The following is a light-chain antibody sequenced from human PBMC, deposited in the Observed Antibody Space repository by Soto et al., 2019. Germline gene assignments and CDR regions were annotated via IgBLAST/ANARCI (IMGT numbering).Light chain of an antibody. CDR2: EVR. CDR1: MRDVGAYNL. J-gene: IGLJ3*02. CDR3: SAYTPRSTLV. Sequence: QSVLTQPASVSGSAGQSITISCSGTMRDVGAYNLVSWYQQHPGTAPKLIIYEVRNRPSGISSRFSGSRSGNTASLTISGLQSEDEGDYYCSAYTPRSTLVFGGGTKLTVL. V-gene: IGLV2-14*01.